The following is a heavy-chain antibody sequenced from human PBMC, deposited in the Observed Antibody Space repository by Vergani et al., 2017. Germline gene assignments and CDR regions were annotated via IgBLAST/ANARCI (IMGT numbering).Heavy chain of an antibody. CDR2: INHSGST. CDR1: GGSFSGYY. J-gene: IGHJ3*02. Sequence: QVQLQQWGAGLLKPSETLSLTCAVYGGSFSGYYWSWIRQPPGKGLEWIGEINHSGSTNSNPSLKSRVTISVDTSKSQFSLKLSSVTAADTAVYYCARGGGFDAFDIWGQGTMVTVSS. V-gene: IGHV4-34*01. CDR3: ARGGGFDAFDI.